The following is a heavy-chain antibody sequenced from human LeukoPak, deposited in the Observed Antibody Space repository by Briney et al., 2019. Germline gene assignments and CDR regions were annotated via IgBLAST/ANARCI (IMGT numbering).Heavy chain of an antibody. CDR1: GGSFSGYY. D-gene: IGHD3-9*01. Sequence: TPSETLSLTCAVYGGSFSGYYWSWIRQPAGKGLEWIGRIYTSGSTNYNPSLKSRVTMSVDTSKNQFSLKLSSVTAADTAVYYCARDGTYYDILTGYYWHDAFDIWGQGTMVTVSS. CDR3: ARDGTYYDILTGYYWHDAFDI. CDR2: IYTSGST. J-gene: IGHJ3*02. V-gene: IGHV4-4*07.